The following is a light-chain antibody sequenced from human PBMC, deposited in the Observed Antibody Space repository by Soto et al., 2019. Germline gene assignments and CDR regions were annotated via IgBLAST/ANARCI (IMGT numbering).Light chain of an antibody. CDR1: QSVSSSY. CDR3: QQYGSSPYT. CDR2: GAS. Sequence: EIVLTQSPGTLSLSPGERATLSCRASQSVSSSYLGWYQQKPGQAPRLLIYGASSRATGIPDRFSGSGPGTDFTLTISRLEPEDFAVSYCQQYGSSPYTFGQGTKLEIK. J-gene: IGKJ2*01. V-gene: IGKV3-20*01.